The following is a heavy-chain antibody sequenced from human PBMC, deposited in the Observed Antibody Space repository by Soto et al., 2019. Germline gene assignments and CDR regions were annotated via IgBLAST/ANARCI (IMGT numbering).Heavy chain of an antibody. V-gene: IGHV1-2*04. Sequence: ASVKVSCKASGYTFTGYYMHWVRQAPGQGLEWMGWINPNSGGTNYAQKFQGWVTMTRDTSISTAYMELSRLRSDDTAVYYCARARVYYGSGSYSWYYYMDVWGKGTTVTVSS. J-gene: IGHJ6*03. CDR2: INPNSGGT. CDR1: GYTFTGYY. D-gene: IGHD3-10*01. CDR3: ARARVYYGSGSYSWYYYMDV.